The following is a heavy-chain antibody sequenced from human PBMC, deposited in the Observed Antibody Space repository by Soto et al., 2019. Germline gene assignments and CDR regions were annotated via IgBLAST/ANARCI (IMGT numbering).Heavy chain of an antibody. V-gene: IGHV5-10-1*01. CDR3: ARSLGYCSSTSCYIVSQGYYGMDV. CDR2: IDPSDSYT. D-gene: IGHD2-2*02. J-gene: IGHJ6*02. CDR1: GYIFTSYW. Sequence: PGESLKISCNGSGYIFTSYWISWVRQMPGKGLEWMGRIDPSDSYTNYSPSFQGHVTISADKSISTACLQWSSLKASDTAMYYCARSLGYCSSTSCYIVSQGYYGMDVWGQGTTVTVSS.